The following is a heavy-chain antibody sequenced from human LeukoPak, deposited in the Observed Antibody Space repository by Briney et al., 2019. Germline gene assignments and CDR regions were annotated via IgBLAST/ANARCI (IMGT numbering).Heavy chain of an antibody. CDR2: ISAYNGNT. Sequence: ASVKVSCKASGYTFTSYGISWVRQAPGQGLEWMGWISAYNGNTNYAQKLQGRVTMTTDTSTSTAYMELRSLRSDDTAVYYCARDGCTNGVCYGEGYWGQGTLVTVSS. D-gene: IGHD2-8*01. CDR1: GYTFTSYG. V-gene: IGHV1-18*01. CDR3: ARDGCTNGVCYGEGY. J-gene: IGHJ4*02.